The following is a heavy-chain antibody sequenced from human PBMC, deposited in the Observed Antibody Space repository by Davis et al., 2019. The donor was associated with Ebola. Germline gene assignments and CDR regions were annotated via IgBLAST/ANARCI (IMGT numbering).Heavy chain of an antibody. CDR1: GFTFSSYS. CDR2: ISSSSSTI. D-gene: IGHD5-12*01. V-gene: IGHV3-48*02. Sequence: GESLKISCAASGFTFSSYSMNWLRQAPGKGLEWVSYISSSSSTIYYADSVKGRFTISRDNAKNSLYLQMNSLRDEDTAVYYCARVVVATKGGYYYYGMDVWGQGTTVTVSS. CDR3: ARVVVATKGGYYYYGMDV. J-gene: IGHJ6*01.